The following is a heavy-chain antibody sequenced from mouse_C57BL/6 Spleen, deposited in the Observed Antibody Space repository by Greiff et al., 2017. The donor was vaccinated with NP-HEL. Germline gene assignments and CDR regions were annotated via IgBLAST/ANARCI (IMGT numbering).Heavy chain of an antibody. Sequence: QVQLQQSGAELVKPGASVKMSCKASGYTFTSYWITWVKQRPGQGLEWIGDIYPGSGSTNYNEKFKSKATLTVDTSSSTAYMQLSSLTSEDSAVYYCARGDDGYSADYWGQGTSVTVSS. CDR3: ARGDDGYSADY. CDR1: GYTFTSYW. D-gene: IGHD2-3*01. V-gene: IGHV1-55*01. J-gene: IGHJ4*01. CDR2: IYPGSGST.